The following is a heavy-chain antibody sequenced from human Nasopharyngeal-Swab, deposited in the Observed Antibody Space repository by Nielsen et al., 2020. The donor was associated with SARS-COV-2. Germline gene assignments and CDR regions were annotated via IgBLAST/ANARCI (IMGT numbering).Heavy chain of an antibody. V-gene: IGHV3-7*01. D-gene: IGHD3-3*01. CDR1: GFTFRSYW. CDR2: IKQDGSEK. CDR3: ARDPAAITIFGVVIIGSRSYYFDY. Sequence: GVLKISCAASGFTFRSYWMSWVRQAPGKGLEWVANIKQDGSEKYYVDSVKGRFTISRDNAKNSLYLQMNSLRAEDTAVYYCARDPAAITIFGVVIIGSRSYYFDYWGQGTLVTVSS. J-gene: IGHJ4*02.